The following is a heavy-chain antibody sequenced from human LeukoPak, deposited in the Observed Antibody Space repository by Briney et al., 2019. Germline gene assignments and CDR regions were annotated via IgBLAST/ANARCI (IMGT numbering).Heavy chain of an antibody. CDR3: AKFYYGDRKNADY. V-gene: IGHV3-23*01. Sequence: GESLKISCAASGLTFSGYAMSWVRQAPGKGLEWVSAISGSGGSTYYADSVKGRFTISRDNSKNTLYLQMNSLRAEDTAVYYCAKFYYGDRKNADYWGQGTLVTVSS. J-gene: IGHJ4*02. CDR2: ISGSGGST. CDR1: GLTFSGYA. D-gene: IGHD4-17*01.